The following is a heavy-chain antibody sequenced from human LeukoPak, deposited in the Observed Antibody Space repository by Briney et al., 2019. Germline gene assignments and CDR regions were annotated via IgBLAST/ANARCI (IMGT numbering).Heavy chain of an antibody. V-gene: IGHV3-7*01. CDR3: TMGVELLPY. D-gene: IGHD1-26*01. CDR1: GFTFSSSW. J-gene: IGHJ4*02. CDR2: IKADGSEK. Sequence: PGGSLRLSCAASGFTFSSSWMSWVRQAPGKRLEWVANIKADGSEKHYVDSVKGRFTISRDNAKTSLYLQMNCLRVEDTAVYYCTMGVELLPYWGQGTLVTVSS.